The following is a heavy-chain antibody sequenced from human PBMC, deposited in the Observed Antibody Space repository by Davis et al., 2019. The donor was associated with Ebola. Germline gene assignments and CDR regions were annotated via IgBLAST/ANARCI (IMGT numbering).Heavy chain of an antibody. D-gene: IGHD4-17*01. J-gene: IGHJ4*02. CDR1: GFTFGAYA. V-gene: IGHV3-49*04. CDR3: TRVRGRATVTTRYFDY. CDR2: IRSKAYGGTT. Sequence: GGSLRLSCTASGFTFGAYAMSWVRQAPGKGLEWVGFIRSKAYGGTTEYAASVKGRFTISRDDSKSIAYLQMNSLKTEDTAVYYCTRVRGRATVTTRYFDYWGQGTLVTVSS.